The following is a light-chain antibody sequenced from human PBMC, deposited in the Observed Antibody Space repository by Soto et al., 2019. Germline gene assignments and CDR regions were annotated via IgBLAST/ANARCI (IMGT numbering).Light chain of an antibody. CDR3: MHALQTPRT. V-gene: IGKV2-28*01. CDR2: LAS. CDR1: QSLQHNNGNTL. Sequence: EIVMTQSPLSLTVTPGEPASISCKSSQSLQHNNGNTLLDWYMQKPGQSPQLLIYLASRRAPGAPDRVSGSGSGTDFTLRISTVEADDAAIYYRMHALQTPRTFGQGTKLEI. J-gene: IGKJ1*01.